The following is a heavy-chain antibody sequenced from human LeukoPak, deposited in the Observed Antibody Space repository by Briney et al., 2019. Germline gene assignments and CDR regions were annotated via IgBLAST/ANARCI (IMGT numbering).Heavy chain of an antibody. CDR2: ISAYNGNT. CDR1: GYTFTSYG. Sequence: ASVKVSCKASGYTFTSYGISWVRQAPGQGLEWMGWISAYNGNTNYAQKLQGRVTMTTDTSTSTAYMDLRSLRSDDTAVYYCARGASDTAMVPYYFDYWGQGTLVTVSS. V-gene: IGHV1-18*01. D-gene: IGHD5-18*01. CDR3: ARGASDTAMVPYYFDY. J-gene: IGHJ4*02.